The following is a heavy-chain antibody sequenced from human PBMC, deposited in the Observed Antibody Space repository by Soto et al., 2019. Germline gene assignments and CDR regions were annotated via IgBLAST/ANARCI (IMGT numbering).Heavy chain of an antibody. J-gene: IGHJ6*03. Sequence: SETLSLTCAVYGGSFSGYYWSWIRQPPGKGLEWIGEINHSGSTNYNPSLKSRVPISVDTSQNHSSMKLSSVTAADTTVYYCARGFRDSNPLYYYYYYYMDVWGKGTTVTVSS. CDR3: ARGFRDSNPLYYYYYYYMDV. CDR1: GGSFSGYY. D-gene: IGHD4-4*01. V-gene: IGHV4-34*01. CDR2: INHSGST.